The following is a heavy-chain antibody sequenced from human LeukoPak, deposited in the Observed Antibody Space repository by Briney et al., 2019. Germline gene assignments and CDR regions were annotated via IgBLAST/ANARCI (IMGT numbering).Heavy chain of an antibody. CDR2: FDPEDGET. Sequence: ASVKVSCTVSGYTLTELSMHWVRQAPGKGHEWMGGFDPEDGETIYAQKFQGRVTMTEDTSTDTAYMELSSLRSEDTAVYYCATAQSTTVVSFDYWGQGTLVTVSS. J-gene: IGHJ4*02. V-gene: IGHV1-24*01. CDR1: GYTLTELS. CDR3: ATAQSTTVVSFDY. D-gene: IGHD4-23*01.